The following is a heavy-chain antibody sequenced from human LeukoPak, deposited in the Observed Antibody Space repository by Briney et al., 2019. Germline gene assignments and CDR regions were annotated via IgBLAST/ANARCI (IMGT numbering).Heavy chain of an antibody. Sequence: PGGSLRLSCAASGFTFSSYSMNWVRQAPGKGLEWVSSISSSSSYIYYADSVKGRFTISRDNAKNSLYLQMNSLRAEDTAVYYCARDSYDILTNPPDYWGQGTLVTVSS. J-gene: IGHJ4*02. CDR1: GFTFSSYS. D-gene: IGHD3-9*01. V-gene: IGHV3-21*01. CDR2: ISSSSSYI. CDR3: ARDSYDILTNPPDY.